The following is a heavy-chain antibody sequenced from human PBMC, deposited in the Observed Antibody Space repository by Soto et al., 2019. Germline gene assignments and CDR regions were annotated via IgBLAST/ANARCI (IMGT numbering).Heavy chain of an antibody. CDR2: IYYSGST. CDR1: GGSISSSSYY. D-gene: IGHD6-19*01. J-gene: IGHJ4*02. Sequence: SETLSLTCTVSGGSISSSSYYWGWIRQPPGKGLEWIGSIYYSGSTYYNPSLKSRVTISVDTSKNQFSLKLSSVTAADTAVYYCARQSGWYERGNFDYWGQGTLVTVSS. CDR3: ARQSGWYERGNFDY. V-gene: IGHV4-39*01.